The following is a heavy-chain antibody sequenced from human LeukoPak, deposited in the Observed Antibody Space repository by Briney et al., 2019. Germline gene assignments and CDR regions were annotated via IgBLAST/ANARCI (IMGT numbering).Heavy chain of an antibody. CDR2: ISGSGGST. CDR3: AKFYYYDSSGYYDYFDY. J-gene: IGHJ4*02. Sequence: PGGSLRLSCAASGFTFSSYAMSWVRQAPGKGLEWVSAISGSGGSTYYADSVKGRFTISRDNSKNTLYLQMNSLRAEDTAVYYCAKFYYYDSSGYYDYFDYWGQGTLVIVSS. D-gene: IGHD3-22*01. CDR1: GFTFSSYA. V-gene: IGHV3-23*01.